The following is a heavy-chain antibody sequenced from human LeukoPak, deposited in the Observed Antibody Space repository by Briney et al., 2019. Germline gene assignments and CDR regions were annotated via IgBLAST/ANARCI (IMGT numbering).Heavy chain of an antibody. J-gene: IGHJ5*02. Sequence: GASVKVSCKASGYTFTSYGISWVRQAPGQGLEWMGWISAYNGNTNYAQKLQGRVTMTRDTSTSTVYMELSSLRSEDTAVYYCARATSSGYYGWFDPWGQGTLVTVSS. CDR3: ARATSSGYYGWFDP. CDR1: GYTFTSYG. CDR2: ISAYNGNT. V-gene: IGHV1-18*01. D-gene: IGHD3-22*01.